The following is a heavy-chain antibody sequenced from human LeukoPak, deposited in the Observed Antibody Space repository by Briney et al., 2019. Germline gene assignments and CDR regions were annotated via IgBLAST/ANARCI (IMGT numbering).Heavy chain of an antibody. Sequence: SETLSLTCTVSGGSISSGSYYWSWIRQPAGKGLEWIGRIYTSGSTNYNPSLKSRVTISLDTSKNQFSLKLSSVTAADTAVYYCARDPRGSVDAFDIWGQGTMVTVSS. CDR3: ARDPRGSVDAFDI. CDR1: GGSISSGSYY. J-gene: IGHJ3*02. V-gene: IGHV4-61*02. D-gene: IGHD6-19*01. CDR2: IYTSGST.